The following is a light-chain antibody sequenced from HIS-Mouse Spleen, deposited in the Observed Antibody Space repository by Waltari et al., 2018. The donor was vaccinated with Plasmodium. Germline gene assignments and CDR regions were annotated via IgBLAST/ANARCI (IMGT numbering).Light chain of an antibody. V-gene: IGLV3-10*01. J-gene: IGLJ3*02. CDR3: YSTDSSGNHRV. CDR2: EDS. CDR1: ALPKKY. Sequence: SYELTQPPSVSVSPGQTARITCSGDALPKKYAYWYQQKSGQAPVLVLYEDSKRPSGIPDRFSCVSSGTMATLTISGAQVEDEADYYCYSTDSSGNHRVFGGGTKLTVL.